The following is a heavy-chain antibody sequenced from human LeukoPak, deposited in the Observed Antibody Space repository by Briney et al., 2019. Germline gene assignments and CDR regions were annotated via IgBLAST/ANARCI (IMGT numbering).Heavy chain of an antibody. V-gene: IGHV3-53*01. J-gene: IGHJ4*02. D-gene: IGHD3-22*01. Sequence: GGSLRLSCAASGFTVSSNYMSWVRQAPGKGLEWVSVIYSGGSTYYADSVKGRFTISRDNSKNTLYLQMNSLRAEDTAVYYCAGEDYDSSGYSPRVDYWGQGTLVTVSS. CDR3: AGEDYDSSGYSPRVDY. CDR2: IYSGGST. CDR1: GFTVSSNY.